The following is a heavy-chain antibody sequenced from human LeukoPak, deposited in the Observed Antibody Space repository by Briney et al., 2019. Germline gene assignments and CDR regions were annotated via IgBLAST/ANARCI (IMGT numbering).Heavy chain of an antibody. D-gene: IGHD1-26*01. Sequence: PGRSLRLSCAASGFTFSSHGIHWVRQAPGKGLEWVAVVSDDGKTTYYADSVKGRFTISRDNSKNALFLQMNSLRGEDTAVYYCTKESGSGSRYPFDYWGQGTLVTVSS. CDR3: TKESGSGSRYPFDY. CDR1: GFTFSSHG. V-gene: IGHV3-30*18. CDR2: VSDDGKTT. J-gene: IGHJ4*02.